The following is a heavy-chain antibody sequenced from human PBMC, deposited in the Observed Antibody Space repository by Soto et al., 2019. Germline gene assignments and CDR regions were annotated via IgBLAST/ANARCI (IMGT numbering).Heavy chain of an antibody. V-gene: IGHV1-69*06. CDR2: IIPIFGTA. CDR1: GGTFSSYA. Sequence: SVKVSCKASGGTFSSYAISWVRQAPGQGLEWMGGIIPIFGTANYAQKFRGRVTITADKSTSTAYMELSSLRSEDTAVYYCASIPSLYYYDSSGSCYWGQGTLVTVSS. J-gene: IGHJ4*02. D-gene: IGHD3-22*01. CDR3: ASIPSLYYYDSSGSCY.